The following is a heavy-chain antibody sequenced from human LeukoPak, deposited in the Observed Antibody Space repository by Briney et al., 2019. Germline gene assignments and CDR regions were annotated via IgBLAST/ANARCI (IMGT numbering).Heavy chain of an antibody. CDR1: GGSISSSSYY. D-gene: IGHD3-10*01. J-gene: IGHJ3*02. Sequence: PSETLSLTCTVSGGSISSSSYYWSWFRQPRGKGLEWIGYIYYSGSTNYNPSLHNRITISVDKAKTLVSLQLTSVTAADTAFYYCARGLTEFGGGDDAFDIWGQGTMVTVAS. V-gene: IGHV4-61*05. CDR2: IYYSGST. CDR3: ARGLTEFGGGDDAFDI.